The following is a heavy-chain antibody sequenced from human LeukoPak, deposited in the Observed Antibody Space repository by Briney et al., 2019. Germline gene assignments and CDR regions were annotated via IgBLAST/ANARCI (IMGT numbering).Heavy chain of an antibody. J-gene: IGHJ4*02. Sequence: GGSLRLSCRGSGFTSFTFSNAWMSWVRQTPGKGLEWVGRIKSKTDGGTADYTAPVKGRFSISRDDSRNMVYLQVNSLTTEDTAVYYCATDLLDYWGQGTLVTVSP. CDR1: GFTSFTFSNAW. V-gene: IGHV3-15*01. CDR3: ATDLLDY. CDR2: IKSKTDGGTA.